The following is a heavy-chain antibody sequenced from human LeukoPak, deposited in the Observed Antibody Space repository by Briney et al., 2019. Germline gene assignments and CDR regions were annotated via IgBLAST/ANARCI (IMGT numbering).Heavy chain of an antibody. CDR3: ARRVSYRNCFDP. V-gene: IGHV4-59*05. D-gene: IGHD1-26*01. J-gene: IGHJ5*02. CDR1: RGSIRTYY. CDR2: IYYSGST. Sequence: SETLSLTCTVSRGSIRTYYWSWIRQSPGKGLEWIGSIYYSGSTYYNPSLKSRVTISVDTSKNQFSLKLSSVTAADTAVYYCARRVSYRNCFDPWGQGTLVTVSS.